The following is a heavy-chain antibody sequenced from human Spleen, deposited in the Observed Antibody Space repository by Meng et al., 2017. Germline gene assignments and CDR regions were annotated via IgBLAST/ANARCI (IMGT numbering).Heavy chain of an antibody. Sequence: QVQLQESGPGLVKPSGTLSLTCVVSGASIIGSHWWSWVRQPPGKGLEWIGEIYHIGSTNYNPSLKSRVTILVDKSKNEFSLDLSSVTAADTAVYYCARVGESGDSLNSWGQGTLVTVPS. J-gene: IGHJ4*02. D-gene: IGHD4-17*01. CDR1: GASIIGSHW. CDR3: ARVGESGDSLNS. CDR2: IYHIGST. V-gene: IGHV4-4*02.